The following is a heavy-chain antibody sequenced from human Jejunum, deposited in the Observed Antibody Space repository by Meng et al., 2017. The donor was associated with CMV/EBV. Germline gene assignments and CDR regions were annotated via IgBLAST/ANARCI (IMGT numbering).Heavy chain of an antibody. J-gene: IGHJ4*02. Sequence: KASVSTFTTYPVNWVRQAPGQGLEWLGWVNTNTGNPTYGQDFKGRFVFSLDTSVSTAYLQISSLEPDDTAIYYCAREATWGSYPFDYWGQGTLVTVSS. CDR1: VSTFTTYP. CDR2: VNTNTGNP. V-gene: IGHV7-4-1*02. D-gene: IGHD3-16*01. CDR3: AREATWGSYPFDY.